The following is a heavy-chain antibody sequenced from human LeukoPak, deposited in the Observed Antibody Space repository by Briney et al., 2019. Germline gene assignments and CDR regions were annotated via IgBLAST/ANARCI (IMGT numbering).Heavy chain of an antibody. Sequence: GASVKVSCKASGGTFSSYAISWVRQAPGQGLEWMGGIIPIFGTANYAQKFQGRVTITTDESTSTAYMELSSLRAEDTAVYYCATPGAARPPLFDYWGQGTLVTVSS. CDR1: GGTFSSYA. CDR2: IIPIFGTA. CDR3: ATPGAARPPLFDY. V-gene: IGHV1-69*05. J-gene: IGHJ4*02. D-gene: IGHD6-6*01.